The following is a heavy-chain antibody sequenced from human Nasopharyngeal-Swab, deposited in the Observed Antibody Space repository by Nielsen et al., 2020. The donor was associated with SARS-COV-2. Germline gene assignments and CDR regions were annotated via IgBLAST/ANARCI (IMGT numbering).Heavy chain of an antibody. V-gene: IGHV3-11*06. CDR1: GFTFSDYY. CDR3: ARSANGAYNDY. D-gene: IGHD4-17*01. J-gene: IGHJ4*01. CDR2: ISSSSTTT. Sequence: GGSLRLSCAASGFTFSDYYIILIRQAPGEGLKWFSYISSSSTTTNYADSVKGRFTISRDNAKNSLYLQMNSRRAEETAVEECARSANGAYNDYWGHGTLVTVSS.